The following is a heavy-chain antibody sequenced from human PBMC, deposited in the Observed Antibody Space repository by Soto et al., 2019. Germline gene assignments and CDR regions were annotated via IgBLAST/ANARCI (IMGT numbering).Heavy chain of an antibody. J-gene: IGHJ4*02. CDR3: ARGRFDYIWGSPAPYLDY. CDR2: IYNSAST. V-gene: IGHV4-59*01. D-gene: IGHD3-16*01. CDR1: GGSISSYY. Sequence: QVQLQESGPGLVKPSETLSLTCTVSGGSISSYYWSWIRQPPGKGLEWIGYIYNSASTKYNPSLKSRVTISVDTSKNQFSLKLSSVTAADTAVYYCARGRFDYIWGSPAPYLDYWGQGALVTVSS.